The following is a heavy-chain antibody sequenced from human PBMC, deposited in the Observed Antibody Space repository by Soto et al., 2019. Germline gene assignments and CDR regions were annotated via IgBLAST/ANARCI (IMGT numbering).Heavy chain of an antibody. V-gene: IGHV3-11*01. CDR1: GFAVSDFY. CDR2: IRNVPTNT. D-gene: IGHD2-21*02. Sequence: QVQLVESGGGLVKPGGSLRLSCAASGFAVSDFYMSWVRQAPGKGLEWISYIRNVPTNTYYADSVKGRFTISRDRANNSVYLQMNSLRAEDTAVYYCAKNPAGTVVTKKYFEYWGHGTLVTVYS. J-gene: IGHJ1*01. CDR3: AKNPAGTVVTKKYFEY.